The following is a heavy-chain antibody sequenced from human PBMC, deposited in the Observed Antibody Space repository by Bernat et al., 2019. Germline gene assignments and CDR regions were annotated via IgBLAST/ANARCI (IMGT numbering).Heavy chain of an antibody. J-gene: IGHJ4*02. D-gene: IGHD1-1*01. CDR3: AGDYWGTRMLPGASDI. Sequence: QVQLVESGGGVVQPGRSLTLSCAASGFSFSGYGMHWVRQAPGKGLEWVAVIWSGGSNKYYADFVKGRFTISRDNSQNTLLLQMNSLRAEDTAVYFCAGDYWGTRMLPGASDIWGQGTMVTVSS. CDR2: IWSGGSNK. V-gene: IGHV3-33*01. CDR1: GFSFSGYG.